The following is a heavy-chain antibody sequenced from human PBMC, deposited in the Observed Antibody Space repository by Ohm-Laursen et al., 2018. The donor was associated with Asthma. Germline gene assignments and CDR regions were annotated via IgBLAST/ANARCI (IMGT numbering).Heavy chain of an antibody. CDR2: ISWNSGSI. D-gene: IGHD2-15*01. Sequence: SLRLSCAASGFTFDDYAMHWVRQAPGKGLEWVSGISWNSGSIGYADSVKGRFTISRDNAKNSLYLQMNSLRAEDTALYYCAKGGYCSGGSCLVPFPFDYWGQGTLVTVSS. V-gene: IGHV3-9*01. CDR1: GFTFDDYA. CDR3: AKGGYCSGGSCLVPFPFDY. J-gene: IGHJ4*02.